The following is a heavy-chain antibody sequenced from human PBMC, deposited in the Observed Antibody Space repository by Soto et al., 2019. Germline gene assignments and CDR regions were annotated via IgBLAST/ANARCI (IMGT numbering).Heavy chain of an antibody. CDR3: TRDFQGQYYYGMDV. J-gene: IGHJ6*02. CDR1: GFTFGDYA. CDR2: IRGKPNGGAT. Sequence: TVGSLRLSCTASGFTFGDYAMNWVRQAPGKGLEWVGFIRGKPNGGATDYAASLKGRFTISRDDSRSVAYLQMNSLKTEDTAVYYCTRDFQGQYYYGMDVWGQGTTVTAP. V-gene: IGHV3-49*04.